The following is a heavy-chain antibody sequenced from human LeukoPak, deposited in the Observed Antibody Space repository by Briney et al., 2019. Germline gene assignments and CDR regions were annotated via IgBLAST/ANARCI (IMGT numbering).Heavy chain of an antibody. CDR3: ARGQWLPVFDF. D-gene: IGHD3-22*01. V-gene: IGHV4-59*01. J-gene: IGHJ4*02. CDR1: GGFNTHYY. CDR2: FYHSGST. Sequence: SETLSLTCSVSGGFNTHYYWSWIRQPPGKGLEWIGYFYHSGSTNYNPSLKSRVTISVDTSRNHFSLKLSSVTAADTAVYYCARGQWLPVFDFWGQGTLVTVSS.